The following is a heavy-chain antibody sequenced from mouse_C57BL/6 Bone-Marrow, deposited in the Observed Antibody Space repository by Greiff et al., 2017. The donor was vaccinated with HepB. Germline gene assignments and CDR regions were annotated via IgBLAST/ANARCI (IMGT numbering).Heavy chain of an antibody. CDR2: IYPRDGST. CDR1: GYTFTSYD. D-gene: IGHD2-2*01. CDR3: ARGVSNYYGYDALFDY. V-gene: IGHV1-85*01. Sequence: VQLVESGPELVKPGASVKLSCKASGYTFTSYDINWVKQRPGQGLEWIGWIYPRDGSTKYNEKFKGKATLTVDTSSSTAYMELHSLTSEDSAVYFCARGVSNYYGYDALFDYWGQGTTLTVSS. J-gene: IGHJ2*01.